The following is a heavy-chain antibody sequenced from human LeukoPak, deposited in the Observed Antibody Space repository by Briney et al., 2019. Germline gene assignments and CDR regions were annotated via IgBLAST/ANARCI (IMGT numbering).Heavy chain of an antibody. CDR3: ARHPGKVTNDWYFDL. CDR2: INPNTGGT. J-gene: IGHJ2*01. CDR1: GYTFTGYY. D-gene: IGHD4-23*01. V-gene: IGHV1-2*02. Sequence: ASVTVSCKASGYTFTGYYMHWVRQAPGQGLEWMGWINPNTGGTIYAQNFQARVTMTRDTSITTAYMELSRLSSDDTAVYYCARHPGKVTNDWYFDLWGRGTLVTVSS.